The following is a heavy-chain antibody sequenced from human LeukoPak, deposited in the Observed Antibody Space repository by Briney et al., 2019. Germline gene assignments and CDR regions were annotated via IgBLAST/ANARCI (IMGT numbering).Heavy chain of an antibody. Sequence: QPGGSLRLSCAASRFTFCNYWMHWVRQPPGKGLVWVSRINSDGTTTGYADSVKGRFTISRDNAKNTLYLQMNSLRVEDTAVYYCARGNYYGMDVWGQGTTVTVSS. CDR3: ARGNYYGMDV. CDR2: INSDGTTT. CDR1: RFTFCNYW. V-gene: IGHV3-74*01. J-gene: IGHJ6*02.